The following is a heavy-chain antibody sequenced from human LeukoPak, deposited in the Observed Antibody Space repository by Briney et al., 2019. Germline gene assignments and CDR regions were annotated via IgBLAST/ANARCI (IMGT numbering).Heavy chain of an antibody. CDR3: AREHDYDAYKPPAY. Sequence: GASVKVSCKASGYTFTKYGISWVRQAPGQGLEWMGWISGYNGNTNYAQNLQGRVTMTTDTSTSTAYMELRSLRSDDTAVYYCAREHDYDAYKPPAYWGQGTLVTVSS. CDR1: GYTFTKYG. J-gene: IGHJ4*02. D-gene: IGHD4-17*01. V-gene: IGHV1-18*01. CDR2: ISGYNGNT.